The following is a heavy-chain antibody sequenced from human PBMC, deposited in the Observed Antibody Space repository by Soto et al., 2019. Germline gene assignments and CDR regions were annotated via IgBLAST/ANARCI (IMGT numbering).Heavy chain of an antibody. CDR1: GFSLSTSGMC. V-gene: IGHV2-70*11. D-gene: IGHD3-22*01. CDR3: ARLYYYDSSGYPICRPQSYNWFDP. CDR2: IDWDDDK. Sequence: SGPTLVNPTQTLTLTCTFSGFSLSTSGMCVSWIRQPPGKALEWLARIDWDDDKYYSTSLKTRLTISKDTSKNQVVLTMTNMDPVDTATYYCARLYYYDSSGYPICRPQSYNWFDPWGQGTLVTVPQ. J-gene: IGHJ5*02.